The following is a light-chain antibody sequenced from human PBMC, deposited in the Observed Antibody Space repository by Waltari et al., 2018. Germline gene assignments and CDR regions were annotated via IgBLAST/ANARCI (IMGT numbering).Light chain of an antibody. Sequence: SYELTQPDPVSVAQGQTAQITCGGDNIGMKNVHWYQHRPGQAPLLVLYGDANRPPGIPDRFSGSNSGNTATLTISGAQAGDEAAYYCQVWDNSNGVFGGGT. CDR3: QVWDNSNGV. V-gene: IGLV3-9*01. CDR2: GDA. J-gene: IGLJ3*02. CDR1: NIGMKN.